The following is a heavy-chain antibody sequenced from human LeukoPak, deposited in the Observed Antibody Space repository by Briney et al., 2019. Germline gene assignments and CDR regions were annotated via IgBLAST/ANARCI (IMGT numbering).Heavy chain of an antibody. J-gene: IGHJ4*02. CDR2: MNKDGREP. CDR3: GRHRSGSGTYFIDH. Sequence: GGSLRLSCVVSGFSFSSYSMIWVRQAPGKGLEWVANMNKDGREPNYGDSVRGRFTISRDNAKNSLYLQMNSLSAEDTAVYYCGRHRSGSGTYFIDHWGQGTLVSVSS. V-gene: IGHV3-7*01. D-gene: IGHD3-10*01. CDR1: GFSFSSYS.